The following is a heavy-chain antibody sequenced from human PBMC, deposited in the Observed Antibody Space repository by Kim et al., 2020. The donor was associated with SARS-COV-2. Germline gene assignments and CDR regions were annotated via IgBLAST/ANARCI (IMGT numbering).Heavy chain of an antibody. CDR3: ARARVH. CDR2: RRSSTI. J-gene: IGHJ4*02. V-gene: IGHV3-48*04. Sequence: RRSSTISYAESVTDRLTIARDNSKNSLYLQMNSLRAEDTAVYYCARARVHWGQGTLVTVSS.